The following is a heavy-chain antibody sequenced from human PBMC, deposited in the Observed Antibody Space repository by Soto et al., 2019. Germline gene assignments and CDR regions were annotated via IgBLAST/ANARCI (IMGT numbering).Heavy chain of an antibody. CDR1: GFTFTSSA. V-gene: IGHV1-58*01. J-gene: IGHJ6*02. D-gene: IGHD6-6*01. Sequence: ASVKVSCKASGFTFTSSAVQWVRQARGQRLEWIGWMVVGSGNTNYAQKFQERVTITRDKSTSTAYMELSSLRSEDTAVYYCAARRGRYSSSLGMDVWGQGTTVTVSS. CDR2: MVVGSGNT. CDR3: AARRGRYSSSLGMDV.